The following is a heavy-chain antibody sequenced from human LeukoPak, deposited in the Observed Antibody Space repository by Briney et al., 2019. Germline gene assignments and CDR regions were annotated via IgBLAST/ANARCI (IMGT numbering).Heavy chain of an antibody. D-gene: IGHD5-12*01. CDR2: IYHSGST. CDR1: GGSISSSNW. J-gene: IGHJ5*01. CDR3: VRHDGRGGATMGAFDS. V-gene: IGHV4-4*02. Sequence: SETLSLTCAVSGGSISSSNWWSWVRQPPGKGLEWIGEIYHSGSTNYNPSLKSRVTISVDKSKNQFSLKLSSVTAADTAVYYCVRHDGRGGATMGAFDSWGQGSLVTVSS.